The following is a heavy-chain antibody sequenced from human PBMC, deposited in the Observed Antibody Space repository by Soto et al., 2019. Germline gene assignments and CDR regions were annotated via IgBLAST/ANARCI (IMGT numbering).Heavy chain of an antibody. CDR2: ISGSGDST. D-gene: IGHD6-19*01. CDR3: AKDSIAVAGDAFDI. Sequence: GESLKISCAASGFTFSSYAMSWVRKAPGKGLEWVSAISGSGDSTYYADSVKGRFTISRDNSKNTLYLQMNSLRAEDTAVYYCAKDSIAVAGDAFDIWGQGTMVTVSS. V-gene: IGHV3-23*01. CDR1: GFTFSSYA. J-gene: IGHJ3*02.